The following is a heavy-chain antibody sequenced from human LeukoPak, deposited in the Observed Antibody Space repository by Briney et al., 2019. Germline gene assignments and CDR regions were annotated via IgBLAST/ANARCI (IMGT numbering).Heavy chain of an antibody. CDR2: INPTGGST. CDR3: ARDTKVTYYYDSSGYYSESFDY. Sequence: ASVKVSCKASGYTFPSYFMHWVRQAPGQGLEWMGIINPTGGSTTYAQKFQGRVTMTRDTSTSTAYIELRSLRSDDTAVYYCARDTKVTYYYDSSGYYSESFDYWGQGTLVTVSS. V-gene: IGHV1-46*01. CDR1: GYTFPSYF. D-gene: IGHD3-22*01. J-gene: IGHJ4*02.